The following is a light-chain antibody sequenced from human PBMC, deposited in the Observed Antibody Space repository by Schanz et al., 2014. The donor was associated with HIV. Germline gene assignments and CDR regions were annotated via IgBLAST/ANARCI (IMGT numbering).Light chain of an antibody. V-gene: IGLV1-40*01. CDR2: ENI. CDR1: TSNIGAGFD. J-gene: IGLJ3*02. CDR3: QSYDSSLTTWV. Sequence: QSVLTQPPSVSGAPGQRITISCTGSTSNIGAGFDVHWYQQLPGAAPKLLIYENINRPSGVPDRFSASKSGTSASLAITGLRSGDEADYYCQSYDSSLTTWVFGGGTKLTVL.